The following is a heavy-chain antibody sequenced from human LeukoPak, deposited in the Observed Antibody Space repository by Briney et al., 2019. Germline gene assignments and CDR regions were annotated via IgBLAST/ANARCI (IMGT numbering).Heavy chain of an antibody. CDR2: INYSGNA. J-gene: IGHJ4*02. CDR1: GGPISSSSYY. D-gene: IGHD1-26*01. Sequence: SETLSLTCIVSGGPISSSSYYWSWIRQPPGKGLEWIGSINYSGNAYYNPSLKSRVIMSVDTSKNQFSLKLSSVTAADTAVYYCARRGVGAAGYFDNWGQGTLVTVSS. CDR3: ARRGVGAAGYFDN. V-gene: IGHV4-39*01.